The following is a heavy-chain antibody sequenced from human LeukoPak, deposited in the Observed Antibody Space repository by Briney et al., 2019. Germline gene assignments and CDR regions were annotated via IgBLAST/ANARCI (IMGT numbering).Heavy chain of an antibody. CDR1: GFTFSKVW. CDR3: TTDLSELDDSGYYAKYFHH. V-gene: IGHV3-15*01. J-gene: IGHJ1*01. D-gene: IGHD3-22*01. Sequence: GGSLRLSCAASGFTFSKVWMSWVRQAPGKGLEWVGRIKSKTDGGTIDYAAPVKGRFTISRDDSKDTLFLQMNSLKTEDPAVYYCTTDLSELDDSGYYAKYFHHWGQGTLVSVSS. CDR2: IKSKTDGGTI.